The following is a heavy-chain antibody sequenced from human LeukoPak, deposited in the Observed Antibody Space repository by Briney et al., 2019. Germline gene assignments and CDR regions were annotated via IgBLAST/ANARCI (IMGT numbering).Heavy chain of an antibody. CDR3: AKRLTDYGDWYYFDY. CDR1: GFTFSSYG. Sequence: GGSLRLSCAASGFTFSSYGMSWVRQAPGKGLDWVSAVTGGGSTHYADSVKGRFTISRDNSKNTLYLQMNSLRAEDTAVYYCAKRLTDYGDWYYFDYWGQGTLVTVSS. V-gene: IGHV3-23*01. D-gene: IGHD4-17*01. CDR2: VTGGGST. J-gene: IGHJ4*02.